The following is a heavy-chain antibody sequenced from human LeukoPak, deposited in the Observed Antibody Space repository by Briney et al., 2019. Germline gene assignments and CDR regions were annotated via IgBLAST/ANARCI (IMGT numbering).Heavy chain of an antibody. CDR2: IYYSGST. D-gene: IGHD3-10*01. V-gene: IGHV4-39*01. J-gene: IGHJ4*02. CDR3: ARRAILWFGERGALDY. CDR1: GGSISSSSYY. Sequence: SETLSLTCTVSGGSISSSSYYWGWIRQPPGKGLEWIGSIYYSGSTYYNPSLKSRVTISVDTSKNQFSLKLSSVTAADTAVYYCARRAILWFGERGALDYWGQGTLVTVSS.